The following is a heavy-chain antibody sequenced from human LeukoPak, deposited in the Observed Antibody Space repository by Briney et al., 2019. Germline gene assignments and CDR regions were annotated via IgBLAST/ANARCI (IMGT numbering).Heavy chain of an antibody. V-gene: IGHV3-7*01. CDR1: GFTFSNYW. D-gene: IGHD1-14*01. CDR3: ASALPADHFDF. J-gene: IGHJ4*02. Sequence: GGSLRLSCAASGFTFSNYWMSWARQAPGKGLEWVANIKYYGGEKYYADSVRGRFTISRDNAKSSLYLQMNSLRAEDTAVYYCASALPADHFDFWGQGTLVTVSS. CDR2: IKYYGGEK.